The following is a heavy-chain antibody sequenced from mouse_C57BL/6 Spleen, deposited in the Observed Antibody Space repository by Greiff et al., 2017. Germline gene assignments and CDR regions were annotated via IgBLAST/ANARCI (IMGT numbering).Heavy chain of an antibody. CDR3: ARDRDYYGSSYHYFDY. J-gene: IGHJ2*01. Sequence: DVMLVESGGGLVKPGGSLKLSCAASGFTFSSYAMSWVRQTPEKRLEWVATISDGGSYTYYPDNVKGRFTISRDNAKTNLYLQMSHLKSEDTAMYYCARDRDYYGSSYHYFDYWGQGTTLTVSS. CDR1: GFTFSSYA. V-gene: IGHV5-4*01. CDR2: ISDGGSYT. D-gene: IGHD1-1*01.